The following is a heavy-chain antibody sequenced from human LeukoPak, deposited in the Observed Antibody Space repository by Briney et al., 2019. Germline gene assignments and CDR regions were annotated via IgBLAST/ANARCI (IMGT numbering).Heavy chain of an antibody. Sequence: ASVKVSCKVSGYTLTELSMHWVRQAPGKGLEWMGGFDPEDGETIYAQKFQGRVTMTEDTSTDTAYMELSSLRSEDTAVYYFATLYGAQQGHAFDIWGQGTMVTVSS. CDR1: GYTLTELS. CDR2: FDPEDGET. D-gene: IGHD4-17*01. CDR3: ATLYGAQQGHAFDI. V-gene: IGHV1-24*01. J-gene: IGHJ3*02.